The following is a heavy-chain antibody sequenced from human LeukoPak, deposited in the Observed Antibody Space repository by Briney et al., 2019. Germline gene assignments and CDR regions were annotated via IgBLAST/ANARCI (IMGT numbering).Heavy chain of an antibody. Sequence: GGSLRLSCAASGFTFSNAWMSWVRQAPGKGLEWVGRIKSKTDGGTTDYAAPVKGRFTISRDDSKNTLYLQMNSLKTEDTAVYYCTTDHGAIIPLPFDYWGQGTLVTVSS. CDR2: IKSKTDGGTT. CDR1: GFTFSNAW. V-gene: IGHV3-15*01. CDR3: TTDHGAIIPLPFDY. D-gene: IGHD3-3*01. J-gene: IGHJ4*02.